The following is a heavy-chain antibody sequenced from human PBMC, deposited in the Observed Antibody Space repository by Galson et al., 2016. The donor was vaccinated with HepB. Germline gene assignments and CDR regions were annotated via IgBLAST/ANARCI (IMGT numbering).Heavy chain of an antibody. J-gene: IGHJ4*02. Sequence: KVSCKASGYAFASYNMHWVRQAPGQGLEWMGIINPSGGSTNYAQKFQGRVTMTRDTSTSTVYMELSSLRSEDTAVYYCAYDYGDYNFDYWGQGTLVTVSS. CDR1: GYAFASYN. D-gene: IGHD4-17*01. CDR3: AYDYGDYNFDY. CDR2: INPSGGST. V-gene: IGHV1-46*01.